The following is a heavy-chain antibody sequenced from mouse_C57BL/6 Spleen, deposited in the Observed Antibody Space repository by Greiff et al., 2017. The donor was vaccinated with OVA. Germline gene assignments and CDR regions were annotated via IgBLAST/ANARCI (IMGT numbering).Heavy chain of an antibody. Sequence: EVKLVESGGGLVKPGGSLKLSCAASGSTFSSYAMSWVRQTPEKRLEWVATISDGGCYTYYPDNVKGRVTISRDNAKNNLYLQMSHLKSEDTAMYYCASFPYDAMDYWGQGTSVTVSS. V-gene: IGHV5-4*03. CDR3: ASFPYDAMDY. CDR2: ISDGGCYT. J-gene: IGHJ4*01. CDR1: GSTFSSYA.